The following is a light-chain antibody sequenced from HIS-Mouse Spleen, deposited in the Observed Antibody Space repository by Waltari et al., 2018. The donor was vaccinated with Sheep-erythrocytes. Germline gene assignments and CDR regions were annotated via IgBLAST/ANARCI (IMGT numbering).Light chain of an antibody. CDR1: QGISSA. V-gene: IGKV1-13*02. CDR2: DAA. J-gene: IGKJ2*01. Sequence: AIQLTQSPSSLSASVGDRVTITCRASQGISSALAWYQQKPGKAPKLLIYDAASLESGVPARFSGSGSGTDFTLTISSLQPEDFATYYCQQFNSYLYTFGQGTKLEIK. CDR3: QQFNSYLYT.